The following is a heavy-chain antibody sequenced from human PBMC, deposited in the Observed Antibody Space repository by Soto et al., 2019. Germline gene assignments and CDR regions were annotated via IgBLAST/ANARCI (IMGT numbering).Heavy chain of an antibody. CDR2: IYYSGST. Sequence: PSETLSLTCTVSGGSISSSSYYWGWIRQPPGKGLEWIGSIYYSGSTYYNPSLKSRVTISVDTSKNQFSLKLSSVTAADTAVYYCARVTTEPTYYYYYMDVWGKGTTVTVSS. CDR1: GGSISSSSYY. V-gene: IGHV4-39*01. D-gene: IGHD4-17*01. J-gene: IGHJ6*03. CDR3: ARVTTEPTYYYYYMDV.